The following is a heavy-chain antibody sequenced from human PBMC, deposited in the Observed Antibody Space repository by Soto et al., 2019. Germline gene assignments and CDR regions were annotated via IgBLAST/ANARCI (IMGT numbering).Heavy chain of an antibody. CDR1: GFAVRDYY. D-gene: IGHD3-3*01. CDR2: VYLGDST. Sequence: EVPLVESGGGLMQPGGSLRLSCAVSGFAVRDYYMSWVRQAPGKGLEWVSVVYLGDSTFYADSVKGRFTIIRDVSKISLYLEMNSLTAEDTAVYYCAGGLLRGPRYHCGSGTLVTVSS. V-gene: IGHV3-53*01. J-gene: IGHJ5*02. CDR3: AGGLLRGPRYH.